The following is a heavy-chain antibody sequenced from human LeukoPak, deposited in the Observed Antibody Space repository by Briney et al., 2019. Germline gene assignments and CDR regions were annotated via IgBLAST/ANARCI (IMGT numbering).Heavy chain of an antibody. Sequence: PGGSLRLSCAASGFTFSSYGMHWVRQAPGKGVEWVAVIWYDGSNKYYADSVKGRFTISRDNSKNTLYLQMNSLRAEDTAVYYCARDTDRGIGYFDYWGQGTLVTVSS. D-gene: IGHD3-10*01. V-gene: IGHV3-33*01. J-gene: IGHJ4*02. CDR1: GFTFSSYG. CDR2: IWYDGSNK. CDR3: ARDTDRGIGYFDY.